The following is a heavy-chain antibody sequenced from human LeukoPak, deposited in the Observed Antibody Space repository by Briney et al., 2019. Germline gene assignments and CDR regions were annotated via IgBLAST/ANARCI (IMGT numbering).Heavy chain of an antibody. J-gene: IGHJ4*02. CDR1: GFTFSSYS. CDR2: ISSSSSYI. Sequence: GGSLRLSCAASGFTFSSYSMNWVRQAPGRGLEWVSSISSSSSYIYYADSVKGRFTISRDNAKNSLYLQMNSLRAEDTAVYYCARDRCSSTSCYHHYWGQGTLVTVSS. V-gene: IGHV3-21*01. CDR3: ARDRCSSTSCYHHY. D-gene: IGHD2-2*01.